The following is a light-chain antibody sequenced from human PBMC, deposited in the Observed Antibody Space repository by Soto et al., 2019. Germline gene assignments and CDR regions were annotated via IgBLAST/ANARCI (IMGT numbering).Light chain of an antibody. V-gene: IGKV3-20*01. CDR2: DAS. CDR3: QQYGRSPWT. Sequence: EIVLTQSPGTLSLSPGERATLSCRASQSVSSSYLAWYQQKPGQAPRLLIVDASRRATGIPDRFSGSGSGTDFTLTISRLEPEDFAVYYCQQYGRSPWTFGQGTKVEVK. CDR1: QSVSSSY. J-gene: IGKJ1*01.